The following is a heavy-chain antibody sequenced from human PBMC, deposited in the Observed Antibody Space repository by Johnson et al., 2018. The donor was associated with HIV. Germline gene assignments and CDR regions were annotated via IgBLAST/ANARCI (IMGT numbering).Heavy chain of an antibody. Sequence: VQLVESGGGVVQPGGSLRLSCAASGFTVSSNYMSWVRQAPGKGLEWVSVIYRGGSTYYADSVKGRFTISRDNSKNTLYLQMNSLRVDDTAIYYCARAYTYGAFDIWGQGTMVTVSS. CDR2: IYRGGST. CDR1: GFTVSSNY. CDR3: ARAYTYGAFDI. D-gene: IGHD5-18*01. V-gene: IGHV3-66*01. J-gene: IGHJ3*02.